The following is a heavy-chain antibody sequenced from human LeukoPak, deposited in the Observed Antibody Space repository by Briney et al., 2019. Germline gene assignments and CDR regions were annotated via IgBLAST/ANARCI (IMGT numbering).Heavy chain of an antibody. Sequence: GGSLRLSCAASGFTLSSYAMSWVRQAPGKGLEWVSAISDTGNTYHADSVKGRFTISRDGSKNTLFLQMNRLRPEDAAVYYCARGPFYDYVWGSYRSTFDYWGQGTLVTVSS. D-gene: IGHD3-16*02. CDR1: GFTLSSYA. CDR3: ARGPFYDYVWGSYRSTFDY. V-gene: IGHV3-23*01. CDR2: ISDTGNT. J-gene: IGHJ4*02.